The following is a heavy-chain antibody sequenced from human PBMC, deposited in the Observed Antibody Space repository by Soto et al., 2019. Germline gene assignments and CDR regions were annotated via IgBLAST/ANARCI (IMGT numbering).Heavy chain of an antibody. Sequence: SETLSLTCTVYGGSFSGHYWSWIRQSPGKGLEWIWEINHSGSTNYNPSLKSRVTISVDTSKNQFSLKLSSVTAADTAVFYCARVGWGGSGIVYYFDYWGQGTLVTVSS. V-gene: IGHV4-34*01. CDR2: INHSGST. CDR3: ARVGWGGSGIVYYFDY. CDR1: GGSFSGHY. J-gene: IGHJ4*02. D-gene: IGHD3-10*01.